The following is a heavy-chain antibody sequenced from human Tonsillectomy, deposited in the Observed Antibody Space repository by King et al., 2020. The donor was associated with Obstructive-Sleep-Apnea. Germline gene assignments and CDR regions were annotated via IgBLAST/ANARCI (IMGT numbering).Heavy chain of an antibody. V-gene: IGHV3-48*01. CDR1: GLTLSRYS. Sequence: EVQLVESGGGLVQPGGSLRLSCAGSGLTLSRYSMNWVRQAPGKGLEWVSYSERGSDIIYYADSVKGRFTISRDNAKNSLYLQMNSLRAEDTAVYYCASDYTPYVDGGYFYGMDVWGQGTTVTVSS. CDR2: SERGSDII. J-gene: IGHJ6*02. CDR3: ASDYTPYVDGGYFYGMDV. D-gene: IGHD3-16*01.